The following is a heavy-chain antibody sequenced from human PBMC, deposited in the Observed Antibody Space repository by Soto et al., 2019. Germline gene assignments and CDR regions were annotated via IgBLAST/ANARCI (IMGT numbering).Heavy chain of an antibody. CDR1: GFTFSSYG. Sequence: PGGSLRLSCAASGFTFSSYGMNWVRQAPGKGLEWVSYISSSSSTIYYADSVKGRFTISRDNAKNSLYLQMNSLRAEDTAVYYCGRGIEDRSCCSARLGHWGQGTLVTVS. V-gene: IGHV3-48*01. D-gene: IGHD3-22*01. CDR2: ISSSSSTI. CDR3: GRGIEDRSCCSARLGH. J-gene: IGHJ4*02.